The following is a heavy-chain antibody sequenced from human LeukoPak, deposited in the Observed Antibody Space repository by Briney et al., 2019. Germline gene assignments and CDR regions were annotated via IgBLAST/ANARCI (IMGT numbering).Heavy chain of an antibody. V-gene: IGHV3-66*01. CDR3: AQNGYYYDSSGYPIDAFDI. Sequence: GGSLRLSCAASGFTVSSNYMSWVRQAPGKGLEWVSVIYSGGSTYYADSVKGRFTISRDNSKNTLHLQMNGLRAEDTAVYYCAQNGYYYDSSGYPIDAFDIWGQGTMVTVSS. CDR1: GFTVSSNY. D-gene: IGHD3-22*01. J-gene: IGHJ3*02. CDR2: IYSGGST.